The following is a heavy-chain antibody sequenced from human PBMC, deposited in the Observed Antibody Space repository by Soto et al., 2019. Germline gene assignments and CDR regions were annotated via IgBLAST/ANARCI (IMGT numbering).Heavy chain of an antibody. Sequence: ASVKVSCKASGYTFTSYGISWVRQAPGQGLEWMGWISAYNGNTNYAQKLQGRVTMTTDTSTSTAYMELRSLRSDDTAVYYCARGTPDTAMVTGAFDIWGQGTMVTVSS. V-gene: IGHV1-18*01. J-gene: IGHJ3*02. D-gene: IGHD5-18*01. CDR2: ISAYNGNT. CDR1: GYTFTSYG. CDR3: ARGTPDTAMVTGAFDI.